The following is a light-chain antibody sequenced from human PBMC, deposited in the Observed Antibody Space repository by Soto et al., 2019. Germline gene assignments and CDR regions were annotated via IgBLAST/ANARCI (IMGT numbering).Light chain of an antibody. Sequence: QSALTQPASVSGSPGQSITISCTGTSIDVGHPYNYVSWYQQYPGKAPKLLILGVSNRPSGISGRFSGSKSGNTASLTISGLQPEDEAAYYCMSSIASTSTHWVLGGGTKLTVL. J-gene: IGLJ3*02. CDR3: MSSIASTSTHWV. V-gene: IGLV2-14*03. CDR1: SIDVGHPYNY. CDR2: GVS.